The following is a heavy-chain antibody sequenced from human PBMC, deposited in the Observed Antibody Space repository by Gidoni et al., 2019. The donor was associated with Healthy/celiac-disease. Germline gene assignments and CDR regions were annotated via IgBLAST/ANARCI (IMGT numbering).Heavy chain of an antibody. CDR2: INPSGGST. J-gene: IGHJ4*02. D-gene: IGHD4-4*01. V-gene: IGHV1-46*01. CDR3: ARAGPDYRHDY. Sequence: QVQLVQSGAEVKKPGASVKVSCKASGYTFTSYYMHWVRQAPGQGLEWMGIINPSGGSTSYAQKFQGRVTMTRDTSTSTVYMELSSLRSGDTAVYYCARAGPDYRHDYWGQGTLVTVSS. CDR1: GYTFTSYY.